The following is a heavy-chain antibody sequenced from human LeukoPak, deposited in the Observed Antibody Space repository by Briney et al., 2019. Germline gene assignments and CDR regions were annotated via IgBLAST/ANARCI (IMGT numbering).Heavy chain of an antibody. D-gene: IGHD3-3*01. CDR1: GYTFTGYY. CDR3: ARDMTPTIFGVVMSMDV. V-gene: IGHV1-2*02. Sequence: ASVKVSCKASGYTFTGYYMHWVRQAPGQGLEWMGWINPNSGGTNDAQKFQGRVTMTRDTSISTAYMELSRLRTDDTAVDYCARDMTPTIFGVVMSMDVWGQGTTVTVSS. J-gene: IGHJ6*02. CDR2: INPNSGGT.